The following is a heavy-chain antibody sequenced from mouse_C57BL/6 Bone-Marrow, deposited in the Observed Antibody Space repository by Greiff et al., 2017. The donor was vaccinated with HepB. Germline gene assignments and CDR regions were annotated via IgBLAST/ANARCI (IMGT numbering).Heavy chain of an antibody. D-gene: IGHD4-1*01. CDR2: IYPRSGNT. J-gene: IGHJ2*01. V-gene: IGHV1-81*01. CDR1: GYTFTSYG. CDR3: ARGETGTYDY. Sequence: QVHVKQSGAELARPGASVKLSCKASGYTFTSYGISWVKQRTGQGLEWIGEIYPRSGNTYYNEKFKGKATLTADKSSSTAYMELRSLTSEDSAVYFCARGETGTYDYWGQGTTLTVSS.